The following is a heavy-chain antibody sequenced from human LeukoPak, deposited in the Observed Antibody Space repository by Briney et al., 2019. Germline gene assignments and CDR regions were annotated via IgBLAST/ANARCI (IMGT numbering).Heavy chain of an antibody. CDR1: GFAFSSND. V-gene: IGHV3-7*01. CDR3: AREHFGGSNPYYYYYGMDV. CDR2: IKHDGSEK. D-gene: IGHD1-26*01. J-gene: IGHJ6*02. Sequence: PGGSLRLSCAASGFAFSSNDMSWVRQAPGKGLEWVANIKHDGSEKYYVDSVKGRFTISRDNATNSLYLQMNSLIAEDTAVYYCAREHFGGSNPYYYYYGMDVWGQGTTVTVSS.